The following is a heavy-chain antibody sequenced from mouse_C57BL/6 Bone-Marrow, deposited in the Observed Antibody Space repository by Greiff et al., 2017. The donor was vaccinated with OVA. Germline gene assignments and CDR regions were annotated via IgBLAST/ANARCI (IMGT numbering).Heavy chain of an antibody. CDR3: TALDYYGSSLGFFYAMDY. CDR2: IRLKSDNYAT. V-gene: IGHV6-3*01. J-gene: IGHJ4*01. CDR1: GFTFSNYW. D-gene: IGHD1-1*01. Sequence: EVKVEESGGGLVQPGGSMKLSCVASGFTFSNYWMNWVRQSPEKGLEWVAQIRLKSDNYATHYAESVKGRFTISRDDSKSSVYLQMNNLRAEDTGIYYCTALDYYGSSLGFFYAMDYWGQGTSVTVSS.